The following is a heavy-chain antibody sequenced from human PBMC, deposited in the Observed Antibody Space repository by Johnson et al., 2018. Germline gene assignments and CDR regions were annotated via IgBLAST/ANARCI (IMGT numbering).Heavy chain of an antibody. CDR2: INTNTGNP. D-gene: IGHD3-22*01. J-gene: IGHJ3*02. CDR1: GYTFTNYA. V-gene: IGHV7-4-1*01. CDR3: VRLWGSTMIVVDDDAFDI. Sequence: VQLLESGSELKKPGASXKVSCKASGYTFTNYAMNWVRQAPGQGLEWMGWINTNTGNPTYAQGSTGRCVFSLDTSCSTEYLTICSLKAEDSAGYYWVRLWGSTMIVVDDDAFDIWGQGTMVTVSS.